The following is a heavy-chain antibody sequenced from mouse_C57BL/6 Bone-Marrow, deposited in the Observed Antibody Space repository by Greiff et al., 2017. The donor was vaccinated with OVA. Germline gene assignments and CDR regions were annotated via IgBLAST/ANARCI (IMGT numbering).Heavy chain of an antibody. Sequence: VQLQQSGTELVKPGASVKLSCKASGYTFTSYWMHWVKQRPGQGLEWIGNINPSNGGTNYNEKFKSKATLTVDKSSSTAYMQLSSLTSEDSAVYYCARRWGHSPPHYYAMDYWGQGTSVTVSS. CDR1: GYTFTSYW. CDR3: ARRWGHSPPHYYAMDY. V-gene: IGHV1-53*01. CDR2: INPSNGGT. D-gene: IGHD2-3*01. J-gene: IGHJ4*01.